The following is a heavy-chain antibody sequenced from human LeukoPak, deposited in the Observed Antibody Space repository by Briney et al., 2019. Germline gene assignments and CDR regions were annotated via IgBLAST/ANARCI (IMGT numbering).Heavy chain of an antibody. D-gene: IGHD4-11*01. V-gene: IGHV1-2*02. CDR2: INPNSGET. CDR3: ARDRDYSNTERGFDY. CDR1: GYTFTDYY. J-gene: IGHJ4*02. Sequence: GAPVKVSCKTSGYTFTDYYIHWVRQAPGQGLEWMGWINPNSGETNSAQKYQGRVTMTGDTSISTAYMELNRVTSDDTAVYYCARDRDYSNTERGFDYWGQGTLVTVSS.